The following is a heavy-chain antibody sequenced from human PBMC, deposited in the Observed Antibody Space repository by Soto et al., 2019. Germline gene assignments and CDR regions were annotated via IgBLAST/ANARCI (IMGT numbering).Heavy chain of an antibody. CDR1: GFTFSSYW. D-gene: IGHD6-13*01. CDR3: ARARYSSSWRSYWYFDL. CDR2: INSDGSST. V-gene: IGHV3-74*01. Sequence: GGSLRLSCAASGFTFSSYWMHWVRQAPGKGLVWVSRINSDGSSTSYADSVKGRFTISRDNAKNTLYLQMNSLRAEDTAVYYCARARYSSSWRSYWYFDLWGRGTLVTVSS. J-gene: IGHJ2*01.